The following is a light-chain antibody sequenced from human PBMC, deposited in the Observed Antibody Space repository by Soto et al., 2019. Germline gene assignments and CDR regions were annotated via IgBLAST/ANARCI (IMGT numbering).Light chain of an antibody. V-gene: IGKV3-20*01. CDR3: KHYGFPPRT. J-gene: IGKJ1*01. Sequence: EIVLTQSPGALSLSPGERATLSCRASQSVTSIYLAWYQQKPGQTPRRLIHEVSKRAAGVPDRFSGSGSGTEFTLTINRLEPEDFAVYYCKHYGFPPRTFGQGTKVEIK. CDR1: QSVTSIY. CDR2: EVS.